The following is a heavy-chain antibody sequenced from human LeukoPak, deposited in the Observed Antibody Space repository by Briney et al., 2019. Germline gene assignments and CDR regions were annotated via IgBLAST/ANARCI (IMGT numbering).Heavy chain of an antibody. V-gene: IGHV3-30-3*01. CDR2: ISYDGSNK. CDR3: ARGFDDYGDYYDY. D-gene: IGHD4-17*01. CDR1: GFTFSSYA. Sequence: GGSLRLSCAASGFTFSSYAMHWVRQVPGKGLEWVAVISYDGSNKYYADSVKGRFTISRDNSKNTLYLQMNSLRAEDTAVYYCARGFDDYGDYYDYWGQGTLVTVSS. J-gene: IGHJ4*02.